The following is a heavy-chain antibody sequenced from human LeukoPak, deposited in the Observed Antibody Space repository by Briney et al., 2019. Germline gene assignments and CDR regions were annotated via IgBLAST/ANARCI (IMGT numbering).Heavy chain of an antibody. J-gene: IGHJ5*02. Sequence: SETLSLTCTVSGGSISSSSYYWGWIRQPPGKGLEWIGRIYYSGSTCYNPSLKSRVTISVDTSKKQFSLKLSSVTAADTAVYYCARHVGFITMVRGVINNNWFDPWGQGTLVTVSS. CDR3: ARHVGFITMVRGVINNNWFDP. CDR2: IYYSGST. V-gene: IGHV4-39*01. CDR1: GGSISSSSYY. D-gene: IGHD3-10*01.